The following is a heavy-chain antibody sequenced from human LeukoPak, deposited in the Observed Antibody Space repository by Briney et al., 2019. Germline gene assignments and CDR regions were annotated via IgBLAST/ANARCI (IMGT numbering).Heavy chain of an antibody. CDR3: AKDHGNSAATFHPMGMDV. CDR1: GFIFSSFG. J-gene: IGHJ6*02. D-gene: IGHD2-15*01. CDR2: ISYDGSNK. Sequence: GGSLSLSCAASGFIFSSFGMHWVRHAPGEGLEWVAVISYDGSNKYCAECAKGRFTLHRDNSKNTLYMQLNSLRGEDTAVCYCAKDHGNSAATFHPMGMDVWGQGTTVTVSS. V-gene: IGHV3-30*18.